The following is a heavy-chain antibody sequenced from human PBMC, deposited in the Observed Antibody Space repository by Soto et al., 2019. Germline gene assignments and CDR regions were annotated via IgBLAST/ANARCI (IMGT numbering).Heavy chain of an antibody. V-gene: IGHV1-69*06. Sequence: ASVKVSCKASGGTFSSYAISWVRQAPGQGLEWMGGIIPIFGTANYAQKFQGRVTITADKSTSTAYMELSSLRSEDTAVYYCARSALDDDGYHYLDSWGQGTLVTVSS. CDR3: ARSALDDDGYHYLDS. CDR2: IIPIFGTA. J-gene: IGHJ5*01. D-gene: IGHD5-18*01. CDR1: GGTFSSYA.